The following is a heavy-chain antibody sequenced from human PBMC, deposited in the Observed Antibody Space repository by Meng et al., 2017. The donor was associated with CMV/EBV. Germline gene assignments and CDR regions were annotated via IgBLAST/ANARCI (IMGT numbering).Heavy chain of an antibody. CDR3: ATSYYDFWSASYNWFDP. Sequence: SETLSLTCTVSGGSISSRSYYWGWIRQPPGKGLEWIGSIYYSGSTYYNPSLKSRVTISVDTSKNQFSLKLSSVTAADTAVYYCATSYYDFWSASYNWFDPWGQGTLVTVSS. D-gene: IGHD3-3*01. V-gene: IGHV4-39*01. CDR1: GGSISSRSYY. CDR2: IYYSGST. J-gene: IGHJ5*02.